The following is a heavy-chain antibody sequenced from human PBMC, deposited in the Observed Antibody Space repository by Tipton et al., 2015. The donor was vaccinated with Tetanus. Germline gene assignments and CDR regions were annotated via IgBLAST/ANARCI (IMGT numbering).Heavy chain of an antibody. CDR3: ARLNWPRRYYGDCEAF. D-gene: IGHD2-21*02. CDR2: VSDVGDT. CDR1: GASISSSRYF. J-gene: IGHJ4*02. Sequence: TLSLTCSVSGASISSSRYFWGWFRQPPGKGLEWIGHVSDVGDTHYTPSLQSRLSISMDTSKNQFSLRLASVSATDTAVYFCARLNWPRRYYGDCEAFWGQGTLVSVSA. V-gene: IGHV4-39*01.